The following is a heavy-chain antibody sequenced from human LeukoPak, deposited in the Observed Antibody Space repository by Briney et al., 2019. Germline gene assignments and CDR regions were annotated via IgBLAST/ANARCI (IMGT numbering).Heavy chain of an antibody. D-gene: IGHD5-18*01. Sequence: ASVKVSCKASGYTFTSYGISWVRQAPGQGLEWMGWISAYNGNTSYAQKLQGRVTMTTDTSTSTAYMELRSLRSDDTAVYCCARFGGYGYGDYYYMDVWGKGTTVTVSS. CDR3: ARFGGYGYGDYYYMDV. J-gene: IGHJ6*03. CDR2: ISAYNGNT. V-gene: IGHV1-18*01. CDR1: GYTFTSYG.